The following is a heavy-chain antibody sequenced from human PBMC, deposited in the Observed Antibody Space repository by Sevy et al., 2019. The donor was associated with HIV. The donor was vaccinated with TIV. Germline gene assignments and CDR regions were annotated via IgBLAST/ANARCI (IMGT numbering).Heavy chain of an antibody. J-gene: IGHJ6*02. CDR2: ISSSGSAI. CDR3: ARDLPGDSRMDV. Sequence: GGSLRLSCAASGFTFSSYEMNWVRQAPGKGLEGVSYISSSGSAIYYADSVKGRFTISRDNAKNSLYLQMNSLRAEDTGVYYCARDLPGDSRMDVWGQGTTVTVSS. V-gene: IGHV3-48*03. CDR1: GFTFSSYE. D-gene: IGHD3-16*01.